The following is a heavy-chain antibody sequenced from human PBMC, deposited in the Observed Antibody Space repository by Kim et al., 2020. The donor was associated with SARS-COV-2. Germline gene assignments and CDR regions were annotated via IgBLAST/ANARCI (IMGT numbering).Heavy chain of an antibody. CDR3: ARVGVRQEIAESHY. CDR2: ISSSSSYI. CDR1: GFTFSSYS. V-gene: IGHV3-21*01. Sequence: GGSLRLSCAASGFTFSSYSMNWVRQAPGKGLEWVSSISSSSSYIYYADSVKGRFTISRDNAKNSLYLQMNSLRAEDTAVYYCARVGVRQEIAESHYWGQGTLVTVSS. D-gene: IGHD3-10*01. J-gene: IGHJ4*02.